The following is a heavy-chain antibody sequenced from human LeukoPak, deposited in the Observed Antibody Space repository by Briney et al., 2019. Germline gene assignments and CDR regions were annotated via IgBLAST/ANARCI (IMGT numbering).Heavy chain of an antibody. CDR1: GGSISSSSYY. CDR3: ASSSGWSYKDYFDY. D-gene: IGHD6-19*01. V-gene: IGHV4-39*07. Sequence: PSETLSLTCTVSGGSISSSSYYWGWIRQPPGKGLEWIGSIYYSGSTYYNPSLKSRVTISVDTSKNQFSLKLSSVTAADTAVYYCASSSGWSYKDYFDYWGQGTLVTVSS. J-gene: IGHJ4*02. CDR2: IYYSGST.